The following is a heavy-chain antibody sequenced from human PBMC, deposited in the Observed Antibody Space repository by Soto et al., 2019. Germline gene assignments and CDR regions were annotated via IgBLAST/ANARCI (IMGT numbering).Heavy chain of an antibody. CDR2: ISSSSSTI. Sequence: LRLSCAASGFTFSSYSMNWVRQAPGKGLEWVSYISSSSSTIYYADSVKGRFTISRDNAKNSLYLQMNSLRDEDTAVYYCARDRTWYSGYDYRGYYGMDVWGQGTTVTVYS. CDR1: GFTFSSYS. D-gene: IGHD5-12*01. V-gene: IGHV3-48*02. CDR3: ARDRTWYSGYDYRGYYGMDV. J-gene: IGHJ6*02.